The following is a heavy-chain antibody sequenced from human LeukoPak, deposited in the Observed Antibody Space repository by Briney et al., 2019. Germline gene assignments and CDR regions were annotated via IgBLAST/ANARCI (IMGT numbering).Heavy chain of an antibody. V-gene: IGHV4-59*11. CDR3: ARDSDNWNYGYFDL. CDR2: MYDSVNT. CDR1: GGSISSHY. Sequence: PSETLSLTCTVSGGSISSHYWSWIRQPPGKGLEWIAYMYDSVNTKDNPSFTSRVTISVDTSKNQFSLKLSSVTAADTAVYYCARDSDNWNYGYFDLWGRGTLVTVSS. J-gene: IGHJ2*01. D-gene: IGHD1-20*01.